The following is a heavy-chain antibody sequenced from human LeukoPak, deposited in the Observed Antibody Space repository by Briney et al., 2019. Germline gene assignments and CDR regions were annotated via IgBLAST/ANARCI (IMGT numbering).Heavy chain of an antibody. J-gene: IGHJ4*02. Sequence: GRSLRLSCAASGFTFSSYGMHWVRQAPGKGLEWVAVISYDGSNKYYADSVKGRFTISRDNSKNTLYLQMNSLRAEDTAVYYCAKVGRYFDWLLMNWGQGTLVTVSS. CDR3: AKVGRYFDWLLMN. CDR2: ISYDGSNK. CDR1: GFTFSSYG. D-gene: IGHD3-9*01. V-gene: IGHV3-30*18.